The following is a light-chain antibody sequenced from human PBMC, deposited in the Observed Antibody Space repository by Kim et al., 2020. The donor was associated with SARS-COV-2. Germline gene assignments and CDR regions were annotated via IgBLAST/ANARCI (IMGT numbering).Light chain of an antibody. V-gene: IGLV3-1*01. J-gene: IGLJ2*01. CDR2: QHD. CDR1: KLGDKY. Sequence: SVSPGQTARLTCSGDKLGDKYAFWYQQNPGQSPVLVMFQHDKRPSGISQRFSGSNSGNTAILTISGTRTIDEADYYCQAWDSSAAVFGGGTQLTVL. CDR3: QAWDSSAAV.